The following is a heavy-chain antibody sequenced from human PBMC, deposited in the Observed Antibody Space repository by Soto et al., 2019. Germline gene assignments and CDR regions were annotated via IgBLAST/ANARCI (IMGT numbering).Heavy chain of an antibody. D-gene: IGHD3-10*01. CDR1: GFTFSSYD. CDR2: IGTTGDT. CDR3: ARGRGVLLWFGEPPDRGMDV. Sequence: EVQLVESGGGLVQPGGSLRLSCAASGFTFSSYDMHWVRQVIGKGLEWVSGIGTTGDTYYPGSVEGRFTISREDAKNSLYHQMNSLRAGDTAVYYCARGRGVLLWFGEPPDRGMDVWGQGTTVTVSS. J-gene: IGHJ6*02. V-gene: IGHV3-13*01.